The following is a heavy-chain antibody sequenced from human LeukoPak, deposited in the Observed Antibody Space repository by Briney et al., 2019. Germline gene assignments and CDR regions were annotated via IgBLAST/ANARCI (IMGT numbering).Heavy chain of an antibody. CDR3: AKDKGDYGSESPYGMDV. CDR2: IIGGGGTT. D-gene: IGHD3-10*01. CDR1: GFTFSSYA. Sequence: GGSLRLSCAASGFTFSSYAMSWVRQAPGKGLEWVSGIIGGGGTTYYADSVKGRFTISRDNSKNTLYLQINSLRAEDTAVYYCAKDKGDYGSESPYGMDVWGQGTTVTVSS. J-gene: IGHJ6*02. V-gene: IGHV3-23*01.